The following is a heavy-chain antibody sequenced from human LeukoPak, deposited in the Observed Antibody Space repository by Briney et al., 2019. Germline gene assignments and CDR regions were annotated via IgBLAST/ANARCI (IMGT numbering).Heavy chain of an antibody. Sequence: ASVKVSCKASGYTFTSYGISWVRQAPGQGLEWMGWISAYNGNTNYAQKLQGRVTMTTDTSTSTAYMELRSLRSDDTAVYYCARTDDPTISGRHSYYFDYWGQGTLVTVSS. CDR1: GYTFTSYG. CDR2: ISAYNGNT. J-gene: IGHJ4*02. D-gene: IGHD3-10*01. CDR3: ARTDDPTISGRHSYYFDY. V-gene: IGHV1-18*01.